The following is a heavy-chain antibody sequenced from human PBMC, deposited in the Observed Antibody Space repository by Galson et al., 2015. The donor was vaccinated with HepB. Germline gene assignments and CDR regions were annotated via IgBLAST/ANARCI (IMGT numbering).Heavy chain of an antibody. V-gene: IGHV7-4-1*02. Sequence: SVKVSCKASGYTFTSYAMNWVRQAPGLGLEWMGWINTNTGNPTYAQGFTGRFVISLDTSVSTAYLEISSLKAEDTAVYYCSRRYYYYYMDVWGKGTTVTVSS. CDR3: SRRYYYYYMDV. J-gene: IGHJ6*03. CDR1: GYTFTSYA. CDR2: INTNTGNP.